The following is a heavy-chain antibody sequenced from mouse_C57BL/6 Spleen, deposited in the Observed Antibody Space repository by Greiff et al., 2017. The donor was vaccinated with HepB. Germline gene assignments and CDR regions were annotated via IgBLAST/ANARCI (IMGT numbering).Heavy chain of an antibody. Sequence: QVHVKQPGAELVKPGASVKMSCKASGYTFTSYWITWVKQRPGQGLEWIGDIYPGSGSTNYNEKFKSKATLTVDTSSSTAYMQLSSLTSEDSAVYYCARSVLGFAYWGQGTLVTVSA. V-gene: IGHV1-55*01. CDR3: ARSVLGFAY. J-gene: IGHJ3*01. D-gene: IGHD4-1*01. CDR1: GYTFTSYW. CDR2: IYPGSGST.